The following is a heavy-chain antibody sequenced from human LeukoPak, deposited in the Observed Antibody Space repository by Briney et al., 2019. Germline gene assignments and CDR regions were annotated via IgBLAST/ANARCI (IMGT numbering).Heavy chain of an antibody. J-gene: IGHJ4*02. V-gene: IGHV3-53*01. Sequence: GGSLRLSCAASGFTVSSNYMSWVRQAPEKGLEWVSVIYSGGSTYYADSVKGRFSFYRDNSKNTLYLQMNSLRAEDTAVYYCARGAYDRSGYYSYSFDFWGQGTLVTVSS. CDR3: ARGAYDRSGYYSYSFDF. CDR2: IYSGGST. CDR1: GFTVSSNY. D-gene: IGHD3-22*01.